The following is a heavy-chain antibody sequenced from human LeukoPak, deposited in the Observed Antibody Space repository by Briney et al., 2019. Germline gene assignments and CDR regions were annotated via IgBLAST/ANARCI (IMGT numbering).Heavy chain of an antibody. CDR1: GGSISSGDYY. D-gene: IGHD2-2*01. CDR3: TRSLGGYVVVPAGDAFDI. V-gene: IGHV4-30-4*01. CDR2: IYYSGST. Sequence: PSETLSLTCTVSGGSISSGDYYWSWIRQPPGKGLEWIGYIYYSGSTYYNPSLKSRVTISVDTSKNQFSLKLSSVTATDTAVYYCTRSLGGYVVVPAGDAFDIWGQGTMVTVSS. J-gene: IGHJ3*02.